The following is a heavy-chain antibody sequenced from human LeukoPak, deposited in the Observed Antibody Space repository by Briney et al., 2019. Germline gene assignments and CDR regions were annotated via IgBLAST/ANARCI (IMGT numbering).Heavy chain of an antibody. CDR1: GYTFTSYD. CDR3: ARGRTRITIFGVAKGGWFHP. Sequence: ASVKVSCKASGYTFTSYDINWVRQATGQGLEWMGWMNPNSGNTGYAQKFQGRVTITRNTSISTAYMELSSLRSEDTAVYDCARGRTRITIFGVAKGGWFHPWGQGTLVTVSS. CDR2: MNPNSGNT. V-gene: IGHV1-8*03. D-gene: IGHD3-3*01. J-gene: IGHJ5*02.